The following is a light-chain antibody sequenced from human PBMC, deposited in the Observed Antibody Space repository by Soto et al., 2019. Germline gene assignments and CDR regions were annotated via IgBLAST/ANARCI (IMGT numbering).Light chain of an antibody. Sequence: DIQMTQSPSTLSASVGDRVTITCRASQSISSWLAWYQQKPGKAPKLLIYKASSLESGVPSRFSGSGSGTEFTLTISRLQPDDFATYYCQQYNSITWTFGQGTKVEIK. CDR2: KAS. J-gene: IGKJ1*01. CDR3: QQYNSITWT. CDR1: QSISSW. V-gene: IGKV1-5*03.